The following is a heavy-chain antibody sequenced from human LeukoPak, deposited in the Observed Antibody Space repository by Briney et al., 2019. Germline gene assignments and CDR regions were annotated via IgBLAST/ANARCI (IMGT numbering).Heavy chain of an antibody. Sequence: GGSLRLSCAASGFTFSSYNMHWVRQATGKGLEWVSAIGTAGDTYYPGSVKGRFTISRENAKNSLYLQMNSLRAGDTAVYYCARGYSGYDVFDYWGQGTLVTVSS. V-gene: IGHV3-13*01. CDR3: ARGYSGYDVFDY. CDR1: GFTFSSYN. D-gene: IGHD5-12*01. J-gene: IGHJ4*02. CDR2: IGTAGDT.